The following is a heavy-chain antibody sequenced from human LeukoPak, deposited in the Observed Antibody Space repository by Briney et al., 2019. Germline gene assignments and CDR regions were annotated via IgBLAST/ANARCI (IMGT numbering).Heavy chain of an antibody. CDR2: INNDGSST. Sequence: PGGSLRLSCAASGFTFSTYWMHWVRHPPGRGLVWVSRINNDGSSTSYADSVKGRFTTSKDNAKNTLYLQMNSLRAEDTAVYYCVRGTGFFDYWGQGSLVTVSS. J-gene: IGHJ4*02. V-gene: IGHV3-74*01. CDR3: VRGTGFFDY. CDR1: GFTFSTYW. D-gene: IGHD1-14*01.